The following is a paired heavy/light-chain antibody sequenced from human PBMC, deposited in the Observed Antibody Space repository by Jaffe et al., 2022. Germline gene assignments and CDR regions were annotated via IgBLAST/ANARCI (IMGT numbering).Heavy chain of an antibody. CDR3: ARHRRYCTGGLCFQYYFDY. J-gene: IGHJ4*02. CDR2: IYYSGTT. D-gene: IGHD2-8*02. V-gene: IGHV4-39*01. CDR1: GGSISSNTYF. Sequence: QLQLQESGPGLVKPSETLSLTCTVSGGSISSNTYFWGWIRQAPGKGLEWIGTIYYSGTTYYNPSLKSRLTISVDTSKNQFSLRLTSVTAADTAVYYCARHRRYCTGGLCFQYYFDYWGQGTLVTVSS.
Light chain of an antibody. Sequence: DIVMTQSPLSLPVTPGEPASISCRSSQSLLHSNGYSYLDWYLQKPGQSPQLLIYLGSNRASGVPDRFSGSGSGTDFTLKISRVEAEDIGVYYCMQALQTPGTFGQGTKLEIK. CDR3: MQALQTPGT. J-gene: IGKJ2*01. CDR1: QSLLHSNGYSY. V-gene: IGKV2-28*01. CDR2: LGS.